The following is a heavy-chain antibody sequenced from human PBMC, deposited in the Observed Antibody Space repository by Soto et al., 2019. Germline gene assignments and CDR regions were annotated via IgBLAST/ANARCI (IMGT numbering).Heavy chain of an antibody. CDR3: ARANSGFWGGYFDS. CDR1: DGSISTYY. CDR2: VFTSGTT. D-gene: IGHD3-3*01. V-gene: IGHV4-4*07. J-gene: IGHJ4*02. Sequence: SETLSLTCTVSDGSISTYYWSWIRQPAGKELEWIGHVFTSGTTNYTPSLKSRVSMSLDTAKNQFSLKLRSVTAADTAVYYCARANSGFWGGYFDSWGQGKLVTVSS.